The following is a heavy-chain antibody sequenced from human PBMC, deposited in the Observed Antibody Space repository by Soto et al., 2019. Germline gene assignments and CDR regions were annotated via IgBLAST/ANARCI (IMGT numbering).Heavy chain of an antibody. CDR1: GVTFSSYA. V-gene: IGHV3-30-3*01. J-gene: IGHJ6*02. CDR2: ISYDGSNK. D-gene: IGHD6-13*01. Sequence: PVGSLRLSCAASGVTFSSYAMHWVRQAPDKGLEWVAVISYDGSNKYYADSVKGRFTISRDNSKNTLYLQMNSLRAEDTAVYYCARGTAAGPMDYYYGMDVWGQGTTVTVSS. CDR3: ARGTAAGPMDYYYGMDV.